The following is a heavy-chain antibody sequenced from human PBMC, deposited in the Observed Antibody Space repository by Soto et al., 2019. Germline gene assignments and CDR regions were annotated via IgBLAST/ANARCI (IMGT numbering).Heavy chain of an antibody. J-gene: IGHJ4*02. Sequence: QVQLVESGGGVVQPGRSLRLSCAASGFTFSSYGMHWVRQAPGKGLEWVAVIWYDGSNKYYADSVKGRFTISRDNSKNTLYLQMNSLRAEDTAVYYCASEGWFEELGRDYWGQGTLVTVSS. CDR2: IWYDGSNK. V-gene: IGHV3-33*01. D-gene: IGHD3-10*01. CDR3: ASEGWFEELGRDY. CDR1: GFTFSSYG.